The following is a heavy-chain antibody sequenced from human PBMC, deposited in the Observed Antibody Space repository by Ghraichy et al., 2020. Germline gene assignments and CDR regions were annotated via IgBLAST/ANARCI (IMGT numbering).Heavy chain of an antibody. CDR3: ARGNRIAAAGASAVYDI. J-gene: IGHJ3*02. D-gene: IGHD6-13*01. CDR1: GYTISSYY. V-gene: IGHV1-2*02. Sequence: ASVKVSCKASGYTISSYYMHWVRQAPGQGLEWMGWINPNSGGTKYAQKFQGRVTMTRDTSINTAYMELSSLRSDDAAVYYCARGNRIAAAGASAVYDIWGQGTMVTVSS. CDR2: INPNSGGT.